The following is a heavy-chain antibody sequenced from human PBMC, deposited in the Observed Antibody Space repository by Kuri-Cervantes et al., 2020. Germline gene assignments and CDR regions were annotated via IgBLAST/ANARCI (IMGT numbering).Heavy chain of an antibody. V-gene: IGHV3-30*02. CDR3: AKGFMGGPLGIFDS. J-gene: IGHJ4*02. CDR1: GFTFNNYD. CDR2: IWYDGNTK. D-gene: IGHD3-16*01. Sequence: GESLKISCVASGFTFNNYDLHWVRQAPGKGLEWVAVIWYDGNTKYYADSVKGRFTISRDSSKNTLYLQMNSLRVEDTAVYYCAKGFMGGPLGIFDSWGQGTLVTVSS.